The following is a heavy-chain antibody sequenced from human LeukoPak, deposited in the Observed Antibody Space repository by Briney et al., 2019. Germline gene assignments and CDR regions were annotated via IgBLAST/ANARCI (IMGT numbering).Heavy chain of an antibody. V-gene: IGHV3-30*18. J-gene: IGHJ4*02. Sequence: PGGSLRLSCAASGFTFSSYGMHWVGQAPGKGLECVAVISYDGSNKYYADSVKGRFTISRDNSKNTLYLQMNSLRAEDTAVYYCAKERNTMVRGAYFDYWGQGTLVTVSS. CDR2: ISYDGSNK. D-gene: IGHD3-10*01. CDR3: AKERNTMVRGAYFDY. CDR1: GFTFSSYG.